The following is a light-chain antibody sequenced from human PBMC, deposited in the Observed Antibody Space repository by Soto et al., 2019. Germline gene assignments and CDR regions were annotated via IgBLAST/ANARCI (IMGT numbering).Light chain of an antibody. CDR3: QQYNNWPPIT. J-gene: IGKJ5*01. CDR1: QSVGNN. CDR2: AAS. V-gene: IGKV3-15*01. Sequence: EVVLTQSPGTLSLSPGERATLSCRAIQSVGNNYLAWYQQKPGQAPRLLIYAASTRATGIPARFSGSGSGTEFTLTISSLQSEDFVVYYCQQYNNWPPITFGQGTRLEIK.